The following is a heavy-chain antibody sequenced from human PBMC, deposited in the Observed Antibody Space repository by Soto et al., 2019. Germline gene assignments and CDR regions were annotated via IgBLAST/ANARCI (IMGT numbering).Heavy chain of an antibody. CDR3: ARGGSDSSWYWRD. V-gene: IGHV3-7*04. CDR2: IKEDGSQI. D-gene: IGHD6-13*01. J-gene: IGHJ4*02. CDR1: GLIFSNYW. Sequence: DVQLVESGGGLVQPGGSLRLSCTASGLIFSNYWMTWVRQAPGKGPEWVANIKEDGSQIDYVDSVKGRFTVSRDNAKNSVYLQMNTLSVEGTAIYYCARGGSDSSWYWRDWGQGALVTVSS.